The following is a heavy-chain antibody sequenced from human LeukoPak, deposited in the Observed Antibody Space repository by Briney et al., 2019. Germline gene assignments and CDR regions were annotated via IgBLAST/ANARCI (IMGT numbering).Heavy chain of an antibody. CDR3: ASKRNFHRAFDI. CDR1: GGSISSYY. J-gene: IGHJ3*02. D-gene: IGHD3-3*01. V-gene: IGHV4-59*01. Sequence: SETLSLTCTVSGGSISSYYWSWIRQPPGKGLEWIGYIYYSGSTNYNPSLKSRVTISVDTSKNQFSLKLSSVTAADTAVYYCASKRNFHRAFDIWGQGTMVTVSS. CDR2: IYYSGST.